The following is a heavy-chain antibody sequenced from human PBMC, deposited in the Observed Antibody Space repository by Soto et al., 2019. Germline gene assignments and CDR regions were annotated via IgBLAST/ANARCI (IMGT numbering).Heavy chain of an antibody. V-gene: IGHV3-74*01. J-gene: IGHJ2*01. CDR2: INSDGSST. CDR3: ARGVSLNWYFDL. D-gene: IGHD2-8*01. CDR1: GFTFSSYW. Sequence: EVQLVESGGGVVQPGGSLRLSCAASGFTFSSYWMHWVRQAPGKGLVWVSRINSDGSSTSDADSVKCRFTISRDNAKNTLYLQMNSLRAEDTAVYYCARGVSLNWYFDLWGRGTLVTVSS.